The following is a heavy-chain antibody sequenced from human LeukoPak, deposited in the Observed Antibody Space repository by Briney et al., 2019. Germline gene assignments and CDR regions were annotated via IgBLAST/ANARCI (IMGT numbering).Heavy chain of an antibody. J-gene: IGHJ4*02. D-gene: IGHD5-18*01. CDR1: GFTFSSYW. CDR2: INSDGGAT. Sequence: GGSLRLSCAGSGFTFSSYWMHWVRQVPGEGLVWVSRINSDGGATSYAGSVRGRFTISRDNAKNTLHLQMSSLRPEDTAVYYCARGSGSTVMDYWGQGTLATVSS. V-gene: IGHV3-74*01. CDR3: ARGSGSTVMDY.